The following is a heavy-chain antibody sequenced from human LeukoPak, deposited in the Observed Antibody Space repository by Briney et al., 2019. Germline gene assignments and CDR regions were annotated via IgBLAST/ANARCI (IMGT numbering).Heavy chain of an antibody. CDR3: ARAPTNYDFWSGYYRPDAFDI. CDR1: GGSISSGDYY. Sequence: PSETLSLTCTVSGGSISSGDYYWSWIRQPPGKGLEWIGYIYYSGSTYYNPSLKSRVTISVDTSKNQFFLKLSSVTAADTAVYYCARAPTNYDFWSGYYRPDAFDIWGQGTMVTVSS. CDR2: IYYSGST. J-gene: IGHJ3*02. V-gene: IGHV4-30-4*01. D-gene: IGHD3-3*01.